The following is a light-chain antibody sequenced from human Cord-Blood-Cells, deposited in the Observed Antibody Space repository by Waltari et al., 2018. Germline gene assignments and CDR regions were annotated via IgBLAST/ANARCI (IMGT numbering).Light chain of an antibody. Sequence: DIQMTQSPSSLSASVGDRVTITCRASQSISSYLNWYQQKPGKAPKLLIYAASSLQSGVPSRFSGSGSGTDFTLTISSLQPVDFATYYCQQRYSTPPLTFGGGTMVEIK. J-gene: IGKJ4*01. CDR3: QQRYSTPPLT. CDR2: AAS. V-gene: IGKV1-39*01. CDR1: QSISSY.